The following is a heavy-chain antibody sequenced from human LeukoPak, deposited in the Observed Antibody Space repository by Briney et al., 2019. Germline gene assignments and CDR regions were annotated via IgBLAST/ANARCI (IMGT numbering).Heavy chain of an antibody. CDR1: GFTFSSYA. D-gene: IGHD1-26*01. CDR3: AKDLVGATYLYYYYYYGMDV. Sequence: GGSLRLSCAASGFTFSSYAMSWVRQAPGKGLEWVSAISGSGGSTYYADSVKGRFTISRDNSKNTLYLQMNSLRAEDTAVYYCAKDLVGATYLYYYYYYGMDVWGQGTTVTVSS. V-gene: IGHV3-23*01. CDR2: ISGSGGST. J-gene: IGHJ6*02.